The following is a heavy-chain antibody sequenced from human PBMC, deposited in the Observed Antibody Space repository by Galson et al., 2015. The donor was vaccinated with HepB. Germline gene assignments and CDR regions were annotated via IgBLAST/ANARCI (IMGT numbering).Heavy chain of an antibody. CDR2: IKSKTDGGTT. V-gene: IGHV3-15*07. D-gene: IGHD3-3*02. Sequence: SLRLSCAASGFTFSNAWMNWVRQAPGKGLEWVGRIKSKTDGGTTDYAAPVKGRFTISRDDSKNTLYLQMNSLKTKDTAVYYCTTDKSFPNPPSQDYWGQGTLVTVSS. J-gene: IGHJ4*02. CDR1: GFTFSNAW. CDR3: TTDKSFPNPPSQDY.